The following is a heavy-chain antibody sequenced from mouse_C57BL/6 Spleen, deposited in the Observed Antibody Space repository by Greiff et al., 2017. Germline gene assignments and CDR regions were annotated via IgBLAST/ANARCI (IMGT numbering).Heavy chain of an antibody. V-gene: IGHV1-18*01. CDR2: INPNNGGT. D-gene: IGHD2-3*01. J-gene: IGHJ4*01. CDR3: ARSGIYDGFYYAMDY. Sequence: VQLKQSGPELVKPGASVKIPCKASGYTFTDYNMDWVKQSHGKSLEWIGDINPNNGGTIYNQKFKGKATLTVDKSSSTAYMELRSLTSEDTAVYYCARSGIYDGFYYAMDYWGQGTSVTVSS. CDR1: GYTFTDYN.